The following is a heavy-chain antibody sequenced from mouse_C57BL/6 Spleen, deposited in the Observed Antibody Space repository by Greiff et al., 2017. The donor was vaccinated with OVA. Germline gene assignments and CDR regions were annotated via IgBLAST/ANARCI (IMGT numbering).Heavy chain of an antibody. J-gene: IGHJ4*01. CDR2: IWSGGST. CDR1: GFSLTSYG. V-gene: IGHV2-2*01. D-gene: IGHD2-4*01. CDR3: ARYYDYDEGYAMDY. Sequence: VMLVESGPGLVQPSQSLSITCTVSGFSLTSYGVHWVRQSPGKGLEWLGVIWSGGSTDYNAAFISRLSISKDNSKSQVFFKMNSLQADDTAIYYCARYYDYDEGYAMDYWGQGTSVTVSS.